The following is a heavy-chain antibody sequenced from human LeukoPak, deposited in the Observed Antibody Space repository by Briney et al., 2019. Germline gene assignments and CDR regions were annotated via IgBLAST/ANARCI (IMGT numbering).Heavy chain of an antibody. CDR1: GGSISSYY. CDR3: ASLGYYYMDV. Sequence: SETLSLTCTVSGGSISSYYWSWIRQPPGKGLEWIGYIYYSGSTNYNPSLKSRVTISVDTSKNQLSLKLSSVTAADTAVYYCASLGYYYMDVWGKGTTVTVSS. V-gene: IGHV4-59*01. J-gene: IGHJ6*03. CDR2: IYYSGST.